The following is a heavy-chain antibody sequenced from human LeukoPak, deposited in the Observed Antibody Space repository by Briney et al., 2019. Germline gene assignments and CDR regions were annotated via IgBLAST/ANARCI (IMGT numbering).Heavy chain of an antibody. V-gene: IGHV1-69*13. Sequence: ASVTVSCKASGGTFSSYAISWVRQAPGQGLEWMGGIIPIFGTANYAQKFQGRVTITADESTSTAYMELSSLRSEDTAVYYCARAPPYGCSSTSCYHPSWFDHWGQGTLVTVSS. CDR3: ARAPPYGCSSTSCYHPSWFDH. D-gene: IGHD2-2*01. J-gene: IGHJ5*02. CDR1: GGTFSSYA. CDR2: IIPIFGTA.